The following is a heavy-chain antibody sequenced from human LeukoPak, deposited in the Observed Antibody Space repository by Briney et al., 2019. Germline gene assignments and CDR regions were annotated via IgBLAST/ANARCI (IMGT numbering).Heavy chain of an antibody. J-gene: IGHJ3*02. Sequence: SETLSLTCTVSGNSISSYYYYWSWVRQPAGKGLEWIGRVYPSGNTNYNPYNPSLTDRVTISIDASRNQFSLILTSVTAADTAVYYCARHSYYYGSSAYTAFDIWGQGTMVTVSS. V-gene: IGHV4-61*02. D-gene: IGHD3-22*01. CDR3: ARHSYYYGSSAYTAFDI. CDR2: VYPSGNT. CDR1: GNSISSYYYY.